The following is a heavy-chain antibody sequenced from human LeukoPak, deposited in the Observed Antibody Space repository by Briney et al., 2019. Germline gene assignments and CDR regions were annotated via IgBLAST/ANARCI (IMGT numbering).Heavy chain of an antibody. CDR2: IYYSGSS. V-gene: IGHV4-39*01. D-gene: IGHD3-22*01. J-gene: IGHJ4*02. CDR1: GGSISSSSYY. CDR3: ARRGPESSGYYLDY. Sequence: PSETLSLTCTVSGGSISSSSYYWGWIRQPPGKGLEWIGSIYYSGSSYYNPSLKSRVTISVDTSKSQFSLKLSSVTAADTAVYYCARRGPESSGYYLDYWGQGTLVTVSS.